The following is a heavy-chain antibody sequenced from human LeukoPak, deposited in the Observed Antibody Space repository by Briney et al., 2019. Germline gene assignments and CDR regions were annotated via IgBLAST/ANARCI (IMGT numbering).Heavy chain of an antibody. D-gene: IGHD3-10*01. CDR2: IYWNDDK. CDR1: GFSLRTSGVG. Sequence: SGPTLVNPTPTLTLTCTFSGFSLRTSGVGVGWIRQPPAKALEWLALIYWNDDKRYSPSLKSRLTITKDTSKNQVVLTMTNMDPVDTATYYCARFITMVRGVIQRDFDYWGQGTLVTVSS. CDR3: ARFITMVRGVIQRDFDY. V-gene: IGHV2-5*01. J-gene: IGHJ4*02.